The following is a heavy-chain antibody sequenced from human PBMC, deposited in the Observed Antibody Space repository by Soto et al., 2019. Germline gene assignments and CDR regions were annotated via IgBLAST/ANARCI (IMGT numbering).Heavy chain of an antibody. D-gene: IGHD6-19*01. J-gene: IGHJ6*03. CDR1: GFTFGGYA. CDR3: AKDGWPDYYSYLAV. CDR2: ISGSGGST. V-gene: IGHV3-23*01. Sequence: PGGSLRLSYAASGFTFGGYAMSWVRQAQGKGLEWVSAISGSGGSTYYADSVKGRFTISRDNSKNTLYLQMNSLRAEDTAVYYCAKDGWPDYYSYLAVWGKGTTVTVSS.